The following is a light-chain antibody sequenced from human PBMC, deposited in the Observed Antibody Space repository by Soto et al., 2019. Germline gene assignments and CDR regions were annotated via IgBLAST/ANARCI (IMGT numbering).Light chain of an antibody. CDR3: QQYDSYSWT. J-gene: IGKJ1*01. CDR1: QSVSNW. V-gene: IGKV1-5*01. CDR2: DVS. Sequence: DIQMTQSPSTLSASVGERVTITCRASQSVSNWLAWYQQKPGKAPKLLIYDVSSLESGVPSRFSGSGSGTEFILTISSLQPDDSATYYCQQYDSYSWTFDQGTKVEMK.